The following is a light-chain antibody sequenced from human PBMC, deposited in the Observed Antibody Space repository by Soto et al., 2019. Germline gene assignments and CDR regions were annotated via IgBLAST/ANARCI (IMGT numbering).Light chain of an antibody. CDR3: QQRSNWPPALT. J-gene: IGKJ4*01. V-gene: IGKV3-11*01. CDR1: QGVSSY. Sequence: EIVLTQSPATLSLSPGERATLSCRASQGVSSYLAWYQQKPGQAPRLLIYDASNRATGIPARFSGSGSGTDFTLTISSLEPEDFAVYYCQQRSNWPPALTFVGGTKVEIK. CDR2: DAS.